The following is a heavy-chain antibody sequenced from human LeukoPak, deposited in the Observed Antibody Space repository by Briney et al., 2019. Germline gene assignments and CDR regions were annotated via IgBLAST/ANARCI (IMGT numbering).Heavy chain of an antibody. CDR1: GFTFNNYV. V-gene: IGHV3-23*01. CDR2: ISGGGDPT. CDR3: AKDPRGGYSGSWYFDY. J-gene: IGHJ4*02. Sequence: GGSLRLSCTASGFTFNNYVMSWVRQAPGKGLEWVSAISGGGDPTYYADSVKGRFTISRDNSKNTLYLQMNSQRAEDTAVYYCAKDPRGGYSGSWYFDYWGQGTLVTVSS. D-gene: IGHD1-26*01.